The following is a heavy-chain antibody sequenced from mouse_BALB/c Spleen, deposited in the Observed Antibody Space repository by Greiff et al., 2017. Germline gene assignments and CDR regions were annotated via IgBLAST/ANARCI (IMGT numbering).Heavy chain of an antibody. CDR2: ISSGGSYT. J-gene: IGHJ3*01. D-gene: IGHD2-1*01. V-gene: IGHV5-9-4*01. Sequence: EVHLVESGGGLVKPGGSLKLSCAASGFTFSSYAMSWVRQSPEKRLEWVAEISSGGSYTYYPDTVTGRFTISRDNAKNTLYLEMSSLRSEDTAMYYCARFYYGNYGDAYWGQGTLVTVSA. CDR1: GFTFSSYA. CDR3: ARFYYGNYGDAY.